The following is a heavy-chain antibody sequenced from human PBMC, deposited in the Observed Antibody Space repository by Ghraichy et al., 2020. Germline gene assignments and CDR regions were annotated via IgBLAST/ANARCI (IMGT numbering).Heavy chain of an antibody. CDR1: GFAFGYYA. Sequence: LSLTCAASGFAFGYYAMSWVRQAPGTGLEWVSSIGGSDGSTYYADSVKGRFTISRDTSKNTLFLQMNSLKAQDTAVYYCAKDGSGSGWPESDYWGQGTLFTVSS. J-gene: IGHJ4*02. V-gene: IGHV3-23*01. D-gene: IGHD6-19*01. CDR3: AKDGSGSGWPESDY. CDR2: IGGSDGST.